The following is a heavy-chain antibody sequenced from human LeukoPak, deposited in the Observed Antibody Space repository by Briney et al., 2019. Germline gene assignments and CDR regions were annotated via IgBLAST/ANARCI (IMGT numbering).Heavy chain of an antibody. Sequence: SETLSLTCTVSGGSISSYYWSWIRQPAGKGLEWIGRIYTSGSTNYNPSLKSRVTMSVDTSKNQFSLKLSSVTAADTAVYYCARDKIVGATNWFDPWGQGTLVTVSS. V-gene: IGHV4-4*07. CDR1: GGSISSYY. CDR3: ARDKIVGATNWFDP. J-gene: IGHJ5*02. CDR2: IYTSGST. D-gene: IGHD1-26*01.